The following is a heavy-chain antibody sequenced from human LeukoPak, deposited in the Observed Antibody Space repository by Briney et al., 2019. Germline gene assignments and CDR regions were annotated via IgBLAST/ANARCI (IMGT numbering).Heavy chain of an antibody. J-gene: IGHJ3*02. Sequence: PSETLSLTCTVSGGSINSGDYYWSWIRQPPGKGLEWIGYIYYSGSTYYNPSLKSRVTISVDTSKNQFSLKLSSVTAADTAVYYCARDLAAAGIDAFDIWGQGTMVTVSS. CDR2: IYYSGST. D-gene: IGHD6-13*01. V-gene: IGHV4-30-4*01. CDR3: ARDLAAAGIDAFDI. CDR1: GGSINSGDYY.